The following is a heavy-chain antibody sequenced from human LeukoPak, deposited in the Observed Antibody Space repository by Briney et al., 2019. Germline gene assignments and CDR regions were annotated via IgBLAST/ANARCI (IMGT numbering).Heavy chain of an antibody. CDR1: GYTLTNYY. J-gene: IGHJ4*02. V-gene: IGHV1-46*01. Sequence: GASVKVSCKASGYTLTNYYMHWVRQAPGQGLEWMGIINPSCGSTSYAQKFQGRVTMTRDTSMSTVYMELSSLRSEDTAVYYCARGTYSSSSGLDTHVDYWGQGTLVTVSS. D-gene: IGHD6-6*01. CDR3: ARGTYSSSSGLDTHVDY. CDR2: INPSCGST.